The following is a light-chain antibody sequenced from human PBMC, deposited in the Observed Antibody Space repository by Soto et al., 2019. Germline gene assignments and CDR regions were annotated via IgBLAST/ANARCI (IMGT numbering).Light chain of an antibody. J-gene: IGLJ2*01. CDR2: EGS. Sequence: QSALTQPASVSGSPGQSITISCTGTSSDVGSYNLVSWYQQHPGKAPKLMIYEGSKRPSGVSNRFSGSKSGNTASLTISGLQAEDEADYYCCSYAGSSPVVFVGGTKVTVL. CDR1: SSDVGSYNL. CDR3: CSYAGSSPVV. V-gene: IGLV2-23*01.